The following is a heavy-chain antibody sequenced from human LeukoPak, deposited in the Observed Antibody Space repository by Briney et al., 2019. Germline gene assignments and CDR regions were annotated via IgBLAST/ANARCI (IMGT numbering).Heavy chain of an antibody. Sequence: GGSLRLSCAASGFTFSRYTMNWVRQAPGKGLEWVSAISSTSSYIYYADSVKGRFTISRDNSKNTLYLQMNSLRAEDTAVYYCAKAFSSGWLRYFDYWGQGTLVTVSS. CDR1: GFTFSRYT. CDR2: ISSTSSYI. V-gene: IGHV3-21*04. CDR3: AKAFSSGWLRYFDY. D-gene: IGHD6-19*01. J-gene: IGHJ4*02.